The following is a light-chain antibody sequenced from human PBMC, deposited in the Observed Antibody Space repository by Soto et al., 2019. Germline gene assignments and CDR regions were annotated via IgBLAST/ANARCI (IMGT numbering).Light chain of an antibody. CDR1: QTITSY. V-gene: IGKV1-39*01. Sequence: DIRMTQSPSSLSASVGDRVTISCRASQTITSYLNWYQQKPGKVPDLLIYAASNLQSGVPSRFSASGSGTDFTLTISSLQPEDFATYYCQQTYIMPTTFGQGTRLEIK. J-gene: IGKJ5*01. CDR2: AAS. CDR3: QQTYIMPTT.